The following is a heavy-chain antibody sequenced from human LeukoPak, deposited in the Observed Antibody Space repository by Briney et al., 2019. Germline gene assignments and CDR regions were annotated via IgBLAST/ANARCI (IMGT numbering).Heavy chain of an antibody. J-gene: IGHJ6*02. CDR2: ISGSGGST. Sequence: GGSLRLSCAASGFTFSSYAMSWVRQAPGKGLEWVSAISGSGGSTYYADSVKGRFTISRDNSKNPLYLQMNSLRAEGTAVYYGARDSGDYGMDVWGQGTTVTVSS. CDR3: ARDSGDYGMDV. V-gene: IGHV3-23*01. CDR1: GFTFSSYA.